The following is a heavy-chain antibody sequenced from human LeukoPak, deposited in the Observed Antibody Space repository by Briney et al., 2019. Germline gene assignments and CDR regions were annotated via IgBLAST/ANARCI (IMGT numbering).Heavy chain of an antibody. CDR3: ARGNGSYYY. CDR1: GGSISSYY. D-gene: IGHD6-19*01. Sequence: SETLSLTCTVSGGSISSYYWSWIRQPPGKGLEWIGYIHFSGSTNYSPSLKSRVTMSVDTSENQISLKLSSVTAADTAVYYCARGNGSYYYWGQGTLVTVSS. CDR2: IHFSGST. V-gene: IGHV4-59*01. J-gene: IGHJ4*02.